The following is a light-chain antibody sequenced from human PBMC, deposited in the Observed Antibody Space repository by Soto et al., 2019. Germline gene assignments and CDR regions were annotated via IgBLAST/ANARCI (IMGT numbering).Light chain of an antibody. J-gene: IGLJ1*01. V-gene: IGLV2-14*01. Sequence: QSALTQPASVSGSPGQSITISCTVTSSDVGGYNYVSWYQQHPGKAPKLMIYEVSNWPSGVSNRFSGSKSGNTASLTISGLQAEDKADYYCSSYTSSSTLGVFGTGTKLTVL. CDR2: EVS. CDR3: SSYTSSSTLGV. CDR1: SSDVGGYNY.